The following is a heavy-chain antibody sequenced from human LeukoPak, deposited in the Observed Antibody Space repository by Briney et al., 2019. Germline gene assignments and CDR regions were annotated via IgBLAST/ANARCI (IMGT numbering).Heavy chain of an antibody. CDR3: TRDSPPDY. V-gene: IGHV3-48*01. J-gene: IGHJ4*02. CDR1: RFIFGTYS. Sequence: GGSLRLSCAASRFIFGTYSMNWVRQAPGKGLEWVSYISSSSSTIYYADSVKGRFTISRDNAKNSLYLQMNSLRAEDTAIYYCTRDSPPDYWGQGTLVTVSS. CDR2: ISSSSSTI.